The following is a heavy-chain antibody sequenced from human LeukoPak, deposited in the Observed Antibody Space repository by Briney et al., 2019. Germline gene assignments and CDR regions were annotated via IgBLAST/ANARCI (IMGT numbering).Heavy chain of an antibody. J-gene: IGHJ6*03. D-gene: IGHD3-3*01. CDR3: ARGPTIFGVVTMDV. CDR2: VSYDGTNK. CDR1: PFTFSNYA. V-gene: IGHV3-30-3*01. Sequence: GGSLRLSCAASPFTFSNYAMHWVRQAPGKGLEWVSVVSYDGTNKYYADSVKGRFTISRDNSKNTLYLQMNSLRAEDTAVYYCARGPTIFGVVTMDVWGKGTTVTVSS.